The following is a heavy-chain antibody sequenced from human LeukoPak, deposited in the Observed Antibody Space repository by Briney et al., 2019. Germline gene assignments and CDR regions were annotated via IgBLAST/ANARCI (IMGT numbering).Heavy chain of an antibody. J-gene: IGHJ4*02. V-gene: IGHV4-39*01. CDR3: ARQTGSGLFILP. D-gene: IGHD3/OR15-3a*01. Sequence: SETLSLTCTVSGVSISSSNSYWGWSRQPPGKGLAWIGSIYYSGNTYYNASLKSQVSISIDTSKNQFSLRLTSVTAADTAVYYCARQTGSGLFILPGGQGTLVTVSS. CDR2: IYYSGNT. CDR1: GVSISSSNSY.